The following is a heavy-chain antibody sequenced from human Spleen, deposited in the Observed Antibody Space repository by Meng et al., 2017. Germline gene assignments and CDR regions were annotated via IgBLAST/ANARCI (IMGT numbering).Heavy chain of an antibody. CDR2: ISWNSGSI. D-gene: IGHD2-21*02. V-gene: IGHV3-9*01. J-gene: IGHJ4*02. CDR3: AKDTTAIPRMPDY. Sequence: SLKISCAASGFTFDDYAMHWVRQAPGKGLEWVSGISWNSGSIGYADSVKGRFTISRDNTKNSLYLQMNSLRAEDTALYYCAKDTTAIPRMPDYWGQGTLVTVSS. CDR1: GFTFDDYA.